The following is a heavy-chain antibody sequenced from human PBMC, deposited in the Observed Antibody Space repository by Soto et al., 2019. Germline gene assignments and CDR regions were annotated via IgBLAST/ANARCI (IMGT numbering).Heavy chain of an antibody. CDR2: ISYDGSNK. J-gene: IGHJ6*02. CDR3: ARASLPGDYYYGMDV. CDR1: GFTFSSYA. D-gene: IGHD3-10*01. Sequence: GSLRLSCAASGFTFSSYAMHWVRQAPGKGLEWVAVISYDGSNKYYADSVKGRFTISRDNSKNTLYLQMNSLRAEDTAVYYCARASLPGDYYYGMDVWGQGTTVTVSS. V-gene: IGHV3-30-3*01.